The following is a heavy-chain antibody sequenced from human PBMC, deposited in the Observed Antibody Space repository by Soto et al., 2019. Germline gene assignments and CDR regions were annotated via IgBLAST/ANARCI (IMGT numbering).Heavy chain of an antibody. CDR3: AREGDAFGAPFDH. CDR2: IHYSGST. Sequence: QVQLQESGPGLVKPSQTLSLTCTVSGGSITSGDYYWSWIRQPPGKGLEWIGYIHYSGSTHYSPSLESRVTISVDPSKNRFSLKVRSLTAADTAVYYCAREGDAFGAPFDHWGQGTLVTVSS. J-gene: IGHJ4*02. CDR1: GGSITSGDYY. D-gene: IGHD3-10*01. V-gene: IGHV4-30-4*01.